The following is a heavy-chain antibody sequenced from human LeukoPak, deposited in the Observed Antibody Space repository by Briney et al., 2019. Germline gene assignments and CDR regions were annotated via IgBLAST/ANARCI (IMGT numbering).Heavy chain of an antibody. CDR1: GYTLTELS. J-gene: IGHJ4*02. Sequence: ASVKVSCKVSGYTLTELSMHWVLQAPGKGLEWMGGFDPEDGETIYAQKFQGRVTMTEDTSTDTAYMELSSLRSEDTALYYCARDGYNLTPHFDYWGQGTLVTVSS. V-gene: IGHV1-24*01. CDR3: ARDGYNLTPHFDY. D-gene: IGHD5-24*01. CDR2: FDPEDGET.